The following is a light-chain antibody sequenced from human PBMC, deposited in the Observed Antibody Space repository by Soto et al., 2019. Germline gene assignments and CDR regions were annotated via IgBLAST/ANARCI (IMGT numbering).Light chain of an antibody. Sequence: DIQMTQSPSSLSASEGDRVTITCRASQDISNGLVWYQQKPGKAPKRLIYAASSLQSGVPSRFSGSGSGTEFTLTISSLQPEDFATYSCLQHNTYPWTFGQGTKVEIK. CDR1: QDISNG. J-gene: IGKJ1*01. V-gene: IGKV1-17*01. CDR2: AAS. CDR3: LQHNTYPWT.